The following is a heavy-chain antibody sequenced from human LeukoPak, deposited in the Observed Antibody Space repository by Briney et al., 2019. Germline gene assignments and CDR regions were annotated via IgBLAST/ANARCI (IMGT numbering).Heavy chain of an antibody. D-gene: IGHD5-24*01. V-gene: IGHV3-48*03. J-gene: IGHJ3*02. Sequence: QPGGSLRLSCTASVYTFSSYEKNWVRQARGKALEWVSYISSSGSTIYYADCVKGRYTISRDNAKKSLYLQMNSLRAEDTAGYYCARGGSRGDGYSPADAFDIWGQGTMVTVSS. CDR3: ARGGSRGDGYSPADAFDI. CDR2: ISSSGSTI. CDR1: VYTFSSYE.